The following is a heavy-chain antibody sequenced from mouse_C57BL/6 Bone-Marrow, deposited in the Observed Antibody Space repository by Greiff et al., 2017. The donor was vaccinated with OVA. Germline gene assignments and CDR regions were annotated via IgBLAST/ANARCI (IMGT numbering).Heavy chain of an antibody. CDR2: IDPENGDT. CDR1: GFNIKDDY. J-gene: IGHJ1*03. V-gene: IGHV14-4*01. Sequence: EVKLVESGAELVRPGASVKLSCTASGFNIKDDYMHWVKQRPEQGLEWIGWIDPENGDTEYASKFQGKATITADTSSNTAYLQLSRLTSEDTAVYYCTTDYGSSYGYFDVWGTGTTVTVSS. CDR3: TTDYGSSYGYFDV. D-gene: IGHD1-1*01.